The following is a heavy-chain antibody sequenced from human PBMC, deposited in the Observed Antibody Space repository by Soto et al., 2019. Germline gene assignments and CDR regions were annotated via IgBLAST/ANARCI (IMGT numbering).Heavy chain of an antibody. V-gene: IGHV3-21*01. CDR3: ARESEDLTSNFDY. J-gene: IGHJ4*02. CDR2: ISSTTNYI. CDR1: GFTFTRYS. Sequence: GGSLRLSCAASGFTFTRYSMNWVRQAPGKGLEWVSSISSTTNYIYYADSMKGRFTVPRDNAKNSVYLDMNSLSAEDTAVYYCARESEDLTSNFDYWGQGTLVTVSS.